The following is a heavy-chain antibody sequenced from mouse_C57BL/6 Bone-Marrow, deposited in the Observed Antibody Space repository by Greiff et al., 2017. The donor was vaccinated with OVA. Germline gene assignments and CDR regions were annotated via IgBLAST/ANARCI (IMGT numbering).Heavy chain of an antibody. J-gene: IGHJ2*01. D-gene: IGHD2-3*01. CDR1: GYTFTNYW. CDR3: AKWDKGGYCCFDY. V-gene: IGHV1-63*01. Sequence: VQLQQSGAELVRPGTSVKMSCKASGYTFTNYWIGWAKQRPGHGLEWIGDIYPGGGYTNYNEKFKGKATLTADKSSSTAYMQFSSLTSEDSAIYYCAKWDKGGYCCFDYWGQGTTLTVSS. CDR2: IYPGGGYT.